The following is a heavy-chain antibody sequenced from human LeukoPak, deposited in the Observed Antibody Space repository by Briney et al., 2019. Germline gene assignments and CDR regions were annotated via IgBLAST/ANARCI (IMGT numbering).Heavy chain of an antibody. V-gene: IGHV3-7*01. D-gene: IGHD6-19*01. J-gene: IGHJ4*02. Sequence: GGSLRLSCAASGFTFSSYWMSWVRQAPGKGLEWVANIKQDGSEKYYVDSVKGRFTISRDNAKNSLYLQMNSLRAEDTAVYYCARVHRGGRAVAAKGLDYWGQGTLVTVSS. CDR2: IKQDGSEK. CDR3: ARVHRGGRAVAAKGLDY. CDR1: GFTFSSYW.